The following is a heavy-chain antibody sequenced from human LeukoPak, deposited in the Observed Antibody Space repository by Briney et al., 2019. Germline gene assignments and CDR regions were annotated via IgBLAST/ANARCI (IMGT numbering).Heavy chain of an antibody. J-gene: IGHJ4*02. V-gene: IGHV1-2*02. Sequence: GASVKVSCKASGYTFTGYYMHWVRQAPGQGLEWMGWINPNSGGTNYARKFQGRVTMTRDTTISTAYMELSRLRSDDTAVYYCARDRIWLYFSGSRTFDYWGQGTLVTVSS. CDR1: GYTFTGYY. CDR3: ARDRIWLYFSGSRTFDY. D-gene: IGHD1-26*01. CDR2: INPNSGGT.